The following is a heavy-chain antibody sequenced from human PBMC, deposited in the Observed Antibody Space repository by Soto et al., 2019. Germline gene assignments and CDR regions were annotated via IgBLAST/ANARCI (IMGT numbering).Heavy chain of an antibody. CDR2: ISYDGSNK. D-gene: IGHD5-12*01. CDR3: ARDWRDGYNFSYYYYGMDV. V-gene: IGHV3-30-3*01. J-gene: IGHJ6*02. CDR1: GFTFSSYA. Sequence: GGSLRLSCAASGFTFSSYAMHWVRQAPGKGLEWVAVISYDGSNKYYADSVKGRFTISRDNSKNTLYLQMNSLRADDTAVYYCARDWRDGYNFSYYYYGMDVWGQGTTVTVSS.